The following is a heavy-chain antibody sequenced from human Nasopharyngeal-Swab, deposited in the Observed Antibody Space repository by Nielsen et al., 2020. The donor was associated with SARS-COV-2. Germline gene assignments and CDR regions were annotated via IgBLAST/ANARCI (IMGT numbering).Heavy chain of an antibody. CDR1: GGSISSGGYS. CDR3: ASGVSTVTTRYMAV. V-gene: IGHV4-30-2*01. D-gene: IGHD4-17*01. Sequence: SGTLSRTCAVSGGSISSGGYSWSWIRQPPGKGLEWIGYIYHSGSTYNNPSLKRRVTISVDRSKNQFSLKLSSVTAADTAVYYCASGVSTVTTRYMAVWGKGTTVTSP. CDR2: IYHSGST. J-gene: IGHJ6*03.